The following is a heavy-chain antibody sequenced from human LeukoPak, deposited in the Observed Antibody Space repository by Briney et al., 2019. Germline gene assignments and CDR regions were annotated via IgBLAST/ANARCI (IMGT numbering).Heavy chain of an antibody. CDR3: ARAVGYYDSSGYDYYYYYMDI. D-gene: IGHD3-22*01. J-gene: IGHJ6*03. CDR1: GGTFISYA. CDR2: IIPIFGTA. V-gene: IGHV1-69*05. Sequence: ASVKASCKASGGTFISYAISWVRQAPGQGLEWMGGIIPIFGTANYAQKFQGRVTITTDESTSTAYMELSSLRSEDTAVYYCARAVGYYDSSGYDYYYYYMDIWGKGTTVTVSS.